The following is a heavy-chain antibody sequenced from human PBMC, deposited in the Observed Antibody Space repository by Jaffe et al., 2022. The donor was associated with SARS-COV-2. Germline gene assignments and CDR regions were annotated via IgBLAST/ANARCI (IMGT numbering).Heavy chain of an antibody. D-gene: IGHD3-9*01. J-gene: IGHJ4*02. CDR2: IGHDGNFK. CDR1: GFTFSIYG. Sequence: QVHLVESGGGVVQPGRSLRLSCAASGFTFSIYGMHWVRQAPGKGLEWVAIIGHDGNFKGYTDSVKGRFTISRDNSKNTLYLQMNSLGAEDTAVYYCARDFEMGKYIDYWGQGTLVTVSS. V-gene: IGHV3-33*01. CDR3: ARDFEMGKYIDY.